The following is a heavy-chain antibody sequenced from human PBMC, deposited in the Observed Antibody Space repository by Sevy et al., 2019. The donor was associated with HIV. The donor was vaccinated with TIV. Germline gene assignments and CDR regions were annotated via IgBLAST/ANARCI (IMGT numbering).Heavy chain of an antibody. CDR3: ARDRRNYSGKYFDF. CDR2: ISSGTTHR. D-gene: IGHD1-7*01. J-gene: IGHJ4*02. CDR1: GFIFSDYY. Sequence: GGSLRLSCAASGFIFSDYYMSWIRQSPGKGLEWVSDISSGTTHRKYADSVKGRFTISRDNAKNSLYLQMNSLTVEDTAVYYCARDRRNYSGKYFDFWGQGTLVTVSS. V-gene: IGHV3-11*06.